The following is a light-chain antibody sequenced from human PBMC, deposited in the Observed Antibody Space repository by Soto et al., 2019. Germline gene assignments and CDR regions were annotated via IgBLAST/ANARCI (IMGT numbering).Light chain of an antibody. CDR1: QSVSTS. J-gene: IGKJ4*01. CDR2: DVS. CDR3: HERSNWPRRT. V-gene: IGKV3-11*01. Sequence: ESVLTQSPATLSLSPGERATLPCRASQSVSTSLAWYQQRPGQAPRLLIYDVSNRAAGVPARFSGSGSGTYFTLTISNLEPEDFAIYYCHERSNWPRRTLGGGTTVEIK.